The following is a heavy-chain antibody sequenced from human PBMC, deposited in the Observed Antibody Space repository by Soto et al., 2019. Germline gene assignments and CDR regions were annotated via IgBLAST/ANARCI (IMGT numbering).Heavy chain of an antibody. Sequence: ASVKVSCKASGYTFTSYGISWVRQAPGQGLEWMGGISAYNGNTNYAQKLQGRVTMTTDTSTSTAYMELRSLRSDDTAVYYCARYPPTVVPAASIMDVWGKGTTVTVSS. CDR1: GYTFTSYG. D-gene: IGHD2-2*01. V-gene: IGHV1-18*01. CDR2: ISAYNGNT. CDR3: ARYPPTVVPAASIMDV. J-gene: IGHJ6*03.